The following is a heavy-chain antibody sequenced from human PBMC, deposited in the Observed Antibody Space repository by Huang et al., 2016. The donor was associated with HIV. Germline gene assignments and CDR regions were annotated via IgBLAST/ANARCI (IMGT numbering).Heavy chain of an antibody. CDR2: IKQDESEK. D-gene: IGHD1-7*01. Sequence: VESGGRSVQPGGSIKLSCVGATFTFGAYWMSWVRQPRGKGLEWVANIKQDESEKYYVDSVKGLFNISRDNARKVLFLEMDDLRVEDTAIYFCATKTAGMDIWGQGTTVTVSS. CDR1: TFTFGAYW. J-gene: IGHJ6*02. CDR3: ATKTAGMDI. V-gene: IGHV3-7*01.